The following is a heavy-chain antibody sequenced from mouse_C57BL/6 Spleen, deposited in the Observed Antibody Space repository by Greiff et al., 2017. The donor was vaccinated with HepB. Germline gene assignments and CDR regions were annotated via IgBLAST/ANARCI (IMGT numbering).Heavy chain of an antibody. CDR1: GFSLTSFG. D-gene: IGHD1-1*01. CDR3: ASITRSDYAMDY. J-gene: IGHJ4*01. V-gene: IGHV2-3*01. Sequence: VMLVESGPGLVAPSQSLSITCTVSGFSLTSFGVSWVRQPPGKGLEWLGVIWGDGSTNYHSALISRLSISKDNSKSQVFLKLNSLQTEDTATYYCASITRSDYAMDYWGQGTSVTVSS. CDR2: IWGDGST.